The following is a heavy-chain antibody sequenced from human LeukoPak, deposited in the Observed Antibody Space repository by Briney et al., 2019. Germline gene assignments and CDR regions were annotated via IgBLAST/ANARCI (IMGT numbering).Heavy chain of an antibody. D-gene: IGHD2-21*01. CDR1: GFTFSSYS. Sequence: QSGGSLRLSCAASGFTFSSYSMNWVRQAPGKGLEWVSYISRSSTTINYADSVKGRFTFSRDNAKNSLYLQMNRLRTEDTAVYYCARDCGGDDDFWGQGTLVTVSS. CDR2: ISRSSTTI. J-gene: IGHJ4*02. CDR3: ARDCGGDDDF. V-gene: IGHV3-48*04.